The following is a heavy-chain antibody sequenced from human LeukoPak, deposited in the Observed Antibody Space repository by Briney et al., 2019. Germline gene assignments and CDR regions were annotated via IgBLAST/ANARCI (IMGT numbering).Heavy chain of an antibody. V-gene: IGHV3-15*01. D-gene: IGHD1-14*01. J-gene: IGHJ4*02. CDR2: IKSKSDGGTA. CDR3: TAPLPWALPPIDY. Sequence: GGSLRLSCAASGFTFSSAWMGWVRQAPGKGLEWVGRIKSKSDGGTADYTTPVKGRFTISRDDSKSTMYLQMNDLKTEDTAVYYCTAPLPWALPPIDYWGQGALVTVSS. CDR1: GFTFSSAW.